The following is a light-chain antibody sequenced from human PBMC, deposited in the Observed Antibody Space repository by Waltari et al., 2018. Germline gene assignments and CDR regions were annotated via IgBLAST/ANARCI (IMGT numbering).Light chain of an antibody. CDR2: DVS. Sequence: QSALTQPASVSGSPGQSLTISCTATTGDIGNYQFFSWYQQEPGRAPKLIVYDVSKRPSGVSTRFSGSKSGNTASLTISGLQAEDEADYYCSSYTTTSSWVFGGGTKLTVL. J-gene: IGLJ3*02. CDR3: SSYTTTSSWV. V-gene: IGLV2-14*01. CDR1: TGDIGNYQF.